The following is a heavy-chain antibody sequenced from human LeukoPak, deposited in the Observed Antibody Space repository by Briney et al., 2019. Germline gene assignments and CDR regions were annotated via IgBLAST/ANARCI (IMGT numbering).Heavy chain of an antibody. CDR2: ISSSGTYV. J-gene: IGHJ3*02. V-gene: IGHV3-21*01. Sequence: EAGGSLRLPCAASGFTFSSYSMNWVRQAPGKGLEWVSSISSSGTYVYYADSVKGRFTISRDNAKNSLSLQMNSLRADDAAVYYCARASSKQLAGYLPDGFDIWGQGKMVTVSS. D-gene: IGHD3-9*01. CDR1: GFTFSSYS. CDR3: ARASSKQLAGYLPDGFDI.